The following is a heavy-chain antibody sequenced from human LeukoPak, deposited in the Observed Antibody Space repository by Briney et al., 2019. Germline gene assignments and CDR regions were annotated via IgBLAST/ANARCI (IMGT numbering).Heavy chain of an antibody. CDR2: VSGGGGTT. CDR1: GFTFTNYV. Sequence: GGSLRLSCAASGFTFTNYVMSWVRQAPGKGLEWVSSVSGGGGTTYYADSVKGRFAISRDNSKDTLYLQMNSLRAEDTAVYYCAREGGSGYDDAFDTWGHGTTVTVSS. D-gene: IGHD3-9*01. J-gene: IGHJ3*02. CDR3: AREGGSGYDDAFDT. V-gene: IGHV3-23*01.